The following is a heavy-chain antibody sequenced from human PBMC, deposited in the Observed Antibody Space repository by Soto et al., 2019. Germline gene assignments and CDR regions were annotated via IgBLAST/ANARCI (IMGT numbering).Heavy chain of an antibody. D-gene: IGHD1-26*01. J-gene: IGHJ5*02. CDR2: IYYSGST. Sequence: PSETLSLTCTVSGGSISSYYWSWIRQPPGKGLEWIGYIYYSGSTNYNPSLKSRVTISVDTSKSQFSLKLSSVTAADTAVYYCAGSGSYYNNWLDPWGQGTLVTVSS. CDR1: GGSISSYY. CDR3: AGSGSYYNNWLDP. V-gene: IGHV4-59*01.